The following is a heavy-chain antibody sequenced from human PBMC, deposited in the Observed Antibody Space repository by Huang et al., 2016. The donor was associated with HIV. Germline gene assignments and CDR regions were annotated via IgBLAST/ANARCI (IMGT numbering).Heavy chain of an antibody. CDR2: ISVYNGDT. CDR1: NYNFGSHG. D-gene: IGHD3-3*01. J-gene: IGHJ6*03. Sequence: QVQLVQSGAEVKKPGASVKVSCEASNYNFGSHGISWVRQAPGQGLEWMGGISVYNGDTKYAQKFQGRVTMTRETSTRTAYMELTSLRFDDTAVYYCARSGFGVVSTTTLDYYYMDVWGTGTTVTVSS. V-gene: IGHV1-18*01. CDR3: ARSGFGVVSTTTLDYYYMDV.